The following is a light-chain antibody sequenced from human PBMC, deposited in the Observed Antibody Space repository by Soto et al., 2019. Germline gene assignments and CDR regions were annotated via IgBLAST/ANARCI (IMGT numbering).Light chain of an antibody. CDR1: TSDVGTYNL. V-gene: IGLV2-23*02. J-gene: IGLJ2*01. CDR2: EVT. CDR3: RSYAGTGTWI. Sequence: QSVLTQPASVSGSPGQSITISCTGTTSDVGTYNLVSWYQQYTGKAPQVVISEVTKRPSGVSDRFSGSKSGNMASLTISGLQAEDEADYYCRSYAGTGTWIFGGGTKLTVL.